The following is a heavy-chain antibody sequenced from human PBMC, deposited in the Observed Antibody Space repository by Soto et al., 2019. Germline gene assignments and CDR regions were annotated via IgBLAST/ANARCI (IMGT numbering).Heavy chain of an antibody. Sequence: QVQLVESGGGVVQPGRSLRLSCAASGFTFSSYAMHWVRQAPGKGLEWVAVISYDGSNKYYADSVKGRFTISRDNSKNTLYLQMNSLRAEDTAVYYCARDRFASSWSDCDYWGQGTLVTVSS. CDR2: ISYDGSNK. CDR1: GFTFSSYA. J-gene: IGHJ4*02. CDR3: ARDRFASSWSDCDY. D-gene: IGHD6-13*01. V-gene: IGHV3-30-3*01.